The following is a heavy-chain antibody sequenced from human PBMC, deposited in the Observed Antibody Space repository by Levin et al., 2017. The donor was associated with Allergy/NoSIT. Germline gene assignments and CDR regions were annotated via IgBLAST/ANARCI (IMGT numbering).Heavy chain of an antibody. CDR3: TKVTMPVMITIEGVEVDS. D-gene: IGHD3-16*01. CDR2: IRSKPYGGSA. V-gene: IGHV3-49*03. Sequence: PGGSLRLSCTASGFTFGDCAMSWFRQAPGQGLEWVGFIRSKPYGGSAEYAASVKGRFTISSDDSKSIVYLQMNSLKIEDTSVYYCTKVTMPVMITIEGVEVDSGGRGALVAVAS. J-gene: IGHJ4*02. CDR1: GFTFGDCA.